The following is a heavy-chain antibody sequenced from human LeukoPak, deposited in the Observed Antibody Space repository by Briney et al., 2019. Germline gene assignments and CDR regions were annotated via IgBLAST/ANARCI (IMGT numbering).Heavy chain of an antibody. Sequence: ASVKVSCKASGYTFTGYYMHWVRQAPGQGLEWMGWINPNSGNTGYAQKFQGRVTITRNTSISTAYMELSSLRSEDTAVYYCARGRDYYGSGFDPWGQGTLVTVSS. CDR3: ARGRDYYGSGFDP. J-gene: IGHJ5*02. D-gene: IGHD3-10*01. CDR1: GYTFTGYY. CDR2: INPNSGNT. V-gene: IGHV1-8*03.